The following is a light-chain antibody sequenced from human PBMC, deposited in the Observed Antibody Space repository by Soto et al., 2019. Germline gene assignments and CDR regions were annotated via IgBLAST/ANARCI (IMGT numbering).Light chain of an antibody. Sequence: DIQMTHSPSTLSASVGDRVTITCRASQSISSWLAWYQQKPGKAPKLLIYKASSLESGVPSRFSGSGSGKEFTLTISSLQPDDFATYYRQQYNSYSKTFGQGIKVDIX. CDR3: QQYNSYSKT. V-gene: IGKV1-5*03. J-gene: IGKJ1*01. CDR2: KAS. CDR1: QSISSW.